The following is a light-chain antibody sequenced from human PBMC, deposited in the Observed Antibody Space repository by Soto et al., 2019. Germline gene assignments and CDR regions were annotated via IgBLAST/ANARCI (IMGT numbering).Light chain of an antibody. CDR1: SSNIGAGYD. V-gene: IGLV1-40*01. CDR3: RSYDSSLSGFYV. CDR2: GNS. Sequence: QSVLTQPPSVSGAPGQRVTISCTGSSSNIGAGYDVHWYQQLPGTAPKLLIYGNSNRPSGVPDRFSGSKSGTSASLAITGLHAEDEADYYCRSYDSSLSGFYVFGTWTKLTVL. J-gene: IGLJ1*01.